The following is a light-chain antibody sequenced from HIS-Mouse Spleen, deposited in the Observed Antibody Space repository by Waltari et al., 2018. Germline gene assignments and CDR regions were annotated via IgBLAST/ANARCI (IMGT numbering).Light chain of an antibody. J-gene: IGLJ2*01. CDR1: SSDVGGYNY. Sequence: QSALTQPRPVSGSPGQSVTISCTGTSSDVGGYNYVSWYQQHPGKAPKPMIYDVSKRPSGVPDRFSGSKSGNTASLTISGLQAEDEADYYCCSYAGSYPHVVFGGGTKLTVL. V-gene: IGLV2-11*01. CDR2: DVS. CDR3: CSYAGSYPHVV.